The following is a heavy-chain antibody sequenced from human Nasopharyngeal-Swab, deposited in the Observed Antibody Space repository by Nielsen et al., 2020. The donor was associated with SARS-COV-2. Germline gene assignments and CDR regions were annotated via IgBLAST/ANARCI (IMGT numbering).Heavy chain of an antibody. Sequence: SVPVSCKVSAYTLTALSMHWVRQAPGKGLEWMGGFVPEDGETIYAQKFQCRVTMTEDTSTDTAYRELSSLTSEDTAVYYCATDYSAIVVVWRLWGRGTLVTVSS. J-gene: IGHJ2*01. CDR3: ATDYSAIVVVWRL. CDR2: FVPEDGET. D-gene: IGHD2-2*01. CDR1: AYTLTALS. V-gene: IGHV1-24*01.